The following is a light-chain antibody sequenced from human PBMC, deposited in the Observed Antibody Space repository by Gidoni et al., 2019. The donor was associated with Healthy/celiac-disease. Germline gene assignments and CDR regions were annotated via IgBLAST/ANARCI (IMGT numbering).Light chain of an antibody. J-gene: IGKJ4*01. CDR2: AAS. Sequence: DIQMTQSPSSLSASVGDRDTITCRASQSISSYLYWYQQKPGKAPKLLIYAASSLQSGVPSRFSGSGSGTDFTLTISSLQPEDFATYYCQQSYSTPLTFGGGTKVEIK. V-gene: IGKV1-39*01. CDR3: QQSYSTPLT. CDR1: QSISSY.